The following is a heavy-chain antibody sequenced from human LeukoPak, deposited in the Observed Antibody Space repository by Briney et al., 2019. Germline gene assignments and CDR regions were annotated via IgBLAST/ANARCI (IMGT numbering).Heavy chain of an antibody. J-gene: IGHJ3*02. CDR3: ARHKREIAVAGLNAFDI. Sequence: PSETLSLTCAVYGGSFSGYYWSWIRQPPGKGLEWIGEINHSGSTNYNPSLKSRVTISVDTSKNQFSLKLSSVTAADTAVYYCARHKREIAVAGLNAFDIWGQGTMVTVSS. V-gene: IGHV4-34*01. CDR1: GGSFSGYY. D-gene: IGHD6-19*01. CDR2: INHSGST.